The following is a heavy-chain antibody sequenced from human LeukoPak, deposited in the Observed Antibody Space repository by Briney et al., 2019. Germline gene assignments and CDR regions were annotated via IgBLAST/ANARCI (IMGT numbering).Heavy chain of an antibody. Sequence: SETLSLTCTVSGGSLSSYYWSWIRQPPGKGLEWIGYIYYSGSTYYNPSLKSRVTISVDTSKNQFSLKLSSVTAADTAVYYCARASKQQLFPGWFDPWGQGTLVTVSS. CDR2: IYYSGST. D-gene: IGHD6-13*01. J-gene: IGHJ5*02. CDR1: GGSLSSYY. V-gene: IGHV4-59*12. CDR3: ARASKQQLFPGWFDP.